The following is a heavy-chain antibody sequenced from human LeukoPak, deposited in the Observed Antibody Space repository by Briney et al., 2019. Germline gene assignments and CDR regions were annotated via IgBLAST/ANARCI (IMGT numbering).Heavy chain of an antibody. CDR3: ATHYYDSSGYYSPDY. D-gene: IGHD3-22*01. Sequence: QSGGSLRLSCAVSGFTFSSYAMYWVRQAPGKGREWVAVILYDGSNKYYADSVKGRFTISRDNSNNTLYLQMNSLRAEDTAVYYCATHYYDSSGYYSPDYWGQGTLVTVSS. V-gene: IGHV3-30-3*01. CDR1: GFTFSSYA. CDR2: ILYDGSNK. J-gene: IGHJ4*02.